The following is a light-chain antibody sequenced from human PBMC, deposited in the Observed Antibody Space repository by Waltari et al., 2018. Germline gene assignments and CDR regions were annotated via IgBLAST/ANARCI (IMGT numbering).Light chain of an antibody. V-gene: IGKV3-20*01. CDR3: QKYGTLPAT. CDR1: QGVSRT. CDR2: DAS. J-gene: IGKJ1*01. Sequence: EIVLTQSPGTLSLSPGERATLSCRASQGVSRTLAWYQKKPGQAPRLLIYDASSRATGIPDRFSGSGSGTDFSLTISRLEPEDFAVYYCQKYGTLPATFGQGTKVEIK.